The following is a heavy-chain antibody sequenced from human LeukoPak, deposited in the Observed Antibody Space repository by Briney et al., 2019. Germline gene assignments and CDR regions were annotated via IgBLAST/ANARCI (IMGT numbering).Heavy chain of an antibody. J-gene: IGHJ6*03. V-gene: IGHV3-48*03. Sequence: GGFLRLSCAASGFTFTSYEMNWVRQAPGKGLEWVSYISSSASTIYYADSVRGRFTISRDNAKNSLYLQMNSLRAEDTAVYYCARGANPRENYYHYYMDVWGRGTTVTVSS. D-gene: IGHD4/OR15-4a*01. CDR2: ISSSASTI. CDR3: ARGANPRENYYHYYMDV. CDR1: GFTFTSYE.